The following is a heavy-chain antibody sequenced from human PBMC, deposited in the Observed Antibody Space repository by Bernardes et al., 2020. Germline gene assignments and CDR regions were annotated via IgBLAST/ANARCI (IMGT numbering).Heavy chain of an antibody. Sequence: GGSLSLSCAASGFSFRRYWMHWVRPVPGKGLVWFARINEHGSFTSYADSVKGRFTISRDNAKNTLYLQMNSLRVEDTAVYYCGRDLGGEAGYWGQGTLLTVSS. J-gene: IGHJ4*02. CDR3: GRDLGGEAGY. D-gene: IGHD2-21*01. CDR1: GFSFRRYW. CDR2: INEHGSFT. V-gene: IGHV3-74*01.